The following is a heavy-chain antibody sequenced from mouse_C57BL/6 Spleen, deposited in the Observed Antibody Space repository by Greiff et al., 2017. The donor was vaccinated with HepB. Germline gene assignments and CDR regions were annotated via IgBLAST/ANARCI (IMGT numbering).Heavy chain of an antibody. D-gene: IGHD1-1*01. Sequence: QVQLQQSGPELVKPGASVKISCKASGYAFSSSWMNWVKQRPGKGLEWIGRIYPGDGDTNYNGKFKGKATLTADKSSSTAYMQLSSLTSEDSAVYFCARGEDYYGSSYGYWGQGTTLTVSS. J-gene: IGHJ2*01. CDR1: GYAFSSSW. CDR2: IYPGDGDT. CDR3: ARGEDYYGSSYGY. V-gene: IGHV1-82*01.